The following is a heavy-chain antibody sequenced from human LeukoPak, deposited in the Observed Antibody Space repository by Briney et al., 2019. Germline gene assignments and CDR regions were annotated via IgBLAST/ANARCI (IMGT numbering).Heavy chain of an antibody. V-gene: IGHV1-18*01. J-gene: IGHJ4*02. Sequence: ASVKVSCKASGYTFTSYGISWVRQAPGQGLEWMGWISAYNGNTNYAQKLQGRVTMTTDTSTSTAYMELRSLRSDDTAVYYCARDLTSRSTVTTGYWGQGTLVTVSS. CDR1: GYTFTSYG. D-gene: IGHD4-17*01. CDR3: ARDLTSRSTVTTGY. CDR2: ISAYNGNT.